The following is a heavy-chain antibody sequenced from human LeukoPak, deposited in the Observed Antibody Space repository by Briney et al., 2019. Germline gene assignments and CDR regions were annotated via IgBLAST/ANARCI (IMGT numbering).Heavy chain of an antibody. D-gene: IGHD3-22*01. CDR1: GFTFSSYE. V-gene: IGHV3-48*03. CDR3: ARDPHMYYYESSGYYLPPYFDY. Sequence: PGGSLRLSCAASGFTFSSYEMNWVRQAPGKGLEWVSYISSSGSTIYYADSVKGRFTISRDNAKNSLYLQMNSLRAEDTAVYYCARDPHMYYYESSGYYLPPYFDYWGQGTLVTVSS. J-gene: IGHJ4*02. CDR2: ISSSGSTI.